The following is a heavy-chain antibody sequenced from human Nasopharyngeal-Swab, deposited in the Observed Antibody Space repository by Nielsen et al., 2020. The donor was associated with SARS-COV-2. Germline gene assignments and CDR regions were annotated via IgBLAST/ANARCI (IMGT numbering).Heavy chain of an antibody. J-gene: IGHJ3*02. CDR2: IYYSGST. Sequence: SETLSLTCTVSGGSISSGGYYWSWIRQHPGKGLEWIGYIYYSGSTYYNPSLKSRVTISVDTSKNQFSLKLSSVTAADTAVYYCARNCVNGDSLSDAFDIWGQGTMVTVSS. CDR3: ARNCVNGDSLSDAFDI. CDR1: GGSISSGGYY. V-gene: IGHV4-31*03. D-gene: IGHD4-17*01.